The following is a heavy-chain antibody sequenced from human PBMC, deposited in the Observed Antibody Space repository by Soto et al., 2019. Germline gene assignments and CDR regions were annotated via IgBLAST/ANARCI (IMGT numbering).Heavy chain of an antibody. CDR3: ARDLPVITTSTTYFGMDV. CDR1: GYTFTSYG. V-gene: IGHV1-18*01. CDR2: ISAYDGNT. D-gene: IGHD3-22*01. J-gene: IGHJ6*02. Sequence: QVQLVQSGAEVKKPGASVKVSCKASGYTFTSYGISWVRQAPGQGLEWMGWISAYDGNTNYAQKLQGRVTMTTDTSTSTAYMELRSLRSDDTAVYYCARDLPVITTSTTYFGMDVWGQGTTVTVSS.